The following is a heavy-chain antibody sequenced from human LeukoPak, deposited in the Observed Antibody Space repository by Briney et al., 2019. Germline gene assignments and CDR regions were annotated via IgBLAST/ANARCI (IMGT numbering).Heavy chain of an antibody. D-gene: IGHD1-26*01. CDR1: EFIFSDYD. CDR3: ALTRLGTSTSFYFDL. V-gene: IGHV3-30*02. Sequence: GGSLRLSCAASEFIFSDYDMHWVRQAPGKGLEWVALIRYDGRSEYYSGYMQGRFTISRDNSKNNLFLNMNNLGPEDTAVYFCALTRLGTSTSFYFDLWGQGTLVTVCS. J-gene: IGHJ4*02. CDR2: IRYDGRSE.